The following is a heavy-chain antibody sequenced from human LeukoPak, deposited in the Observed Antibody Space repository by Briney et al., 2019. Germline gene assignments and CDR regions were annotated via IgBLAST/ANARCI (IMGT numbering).Heavy chain of an antibody. CDR3: ASSISSSWARGFDP. V-gene: IGHV4-39*07. Sequence: SETLSLTCTVSGGSISSSSYYWGWIRQPPGKGLAWIGTIYYNGNTYYNPSLKSRVTISVDTSKNQFSLKLTSVTAADTAVYYCASSISSSWARGFDPWGQGTLVTVSS. D-gene: IGHD6-13*01. J-gene: IGHJ5*02. CDR2: IYYNGNT. CDR1: GGSISSSSYY.